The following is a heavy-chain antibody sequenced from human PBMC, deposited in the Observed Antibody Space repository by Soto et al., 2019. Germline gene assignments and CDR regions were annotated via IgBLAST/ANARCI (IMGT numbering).Heavy chain of an antibody. CDR3: ARGPGI. CDR2: IYYSGNT. V-gene: IGHV4-59*12. Sequence: LSLTCTVSGGSINTYYWSWIRQPPGKGLEWIGYIYYSGNTYYNPSLKSRVAISVDTSKNQFSLKLSSVTAADTAVYYCARGPGIWGQGTLVTVSS. J-gene: IGHJ4*02. CDR1: GGSINTYY.